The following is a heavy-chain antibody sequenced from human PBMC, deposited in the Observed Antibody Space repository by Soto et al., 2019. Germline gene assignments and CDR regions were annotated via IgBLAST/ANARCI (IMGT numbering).Heavy chain of an antibody. Sequence: SETLSLTCTVSGGSISSYYWSWIRQPPGKGLEWIGYIYYSGSTNYNPSLKSRVTIAEDTSKNQFSLKLSSVTAADTAVYYCARIAPTYGSGSYYTGVGGYYYGMDVWGKGTTVTVSS. D-gene: IGHD3-10*01. CDR2: IYYSGST. V-gene: IGHV4-59*12. CDR3: ARIAPTYGSGSYYTGVGGYYYGMDV. CDR1: GGSISSYY. J-gene: IGHJ6*04.